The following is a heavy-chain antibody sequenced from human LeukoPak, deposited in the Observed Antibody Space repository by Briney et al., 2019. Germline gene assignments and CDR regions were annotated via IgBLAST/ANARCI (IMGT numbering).Heavy chain of an antibody. CDR3: ARIIPSSSWYYSDF. D-gene: IGHD6-13*01. CDR2: INHSGST. J-gene: IGHJ4*02. CDR1: GGSFSGYY. V-gene: IGHV4-34*01. Sequence: SETLSLTCAVYGGSFSGYYWSWIHQPPRKGLEWIGEINHSGSTNYNPSLKSRVTISVDTSKNHFSLKLSSVTAADTAVYYCARIIPSSSWYYSDFWGEGTLVSVSS.